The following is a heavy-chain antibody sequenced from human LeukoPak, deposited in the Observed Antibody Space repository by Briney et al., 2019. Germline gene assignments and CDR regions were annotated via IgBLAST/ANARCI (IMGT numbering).Heavy chain of an antibody. V-gene: IGHV3-66*02. D-gene: IGHD3-10*01. CDR1: GFTVSSDY. CDR3: ARDLSGSYMSDY. J-gene: IGHJ4*02. CDR2: IYSGGTT. Sequence: PGGSLRLSCSASGFTVSSDYTSWVRQAPGKGLAWLSVIYSGGTTYYADSVKGRFTISRDNSKNTLYLQMNSLTDEDTAVYYCARDLSGSYMSDYWGQGTLVTASS.